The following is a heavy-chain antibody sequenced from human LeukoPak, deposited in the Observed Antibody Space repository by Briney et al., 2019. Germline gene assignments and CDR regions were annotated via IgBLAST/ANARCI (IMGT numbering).Heavy chain of an antibody. CDR2: ISYDGSNK. CDR3: ARVGRDSQHLDY. CDR1: GFTFSSYA. J-gene: IGHJ4*02. Sequence: PGRSLRLSCAASGFTFSSYAMHWVRQAPGKGLEWVAVISYDGSNKYYADSVKGRFTISRDNSKNTLYLQMNSLRAEDTAVYYCARVGRDSQHLDYWGPGTLVTVSS. D-gene: IGHD2-15*01. V-gene: IGHV3-30-3*01.